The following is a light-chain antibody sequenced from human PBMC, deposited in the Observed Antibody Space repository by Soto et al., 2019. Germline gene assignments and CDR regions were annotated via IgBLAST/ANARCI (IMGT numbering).Light chain of an antibody. CDR1: QSVRNNY. CDR2: AAS. V-gene: IGKV3-20*01. CDR3: QQYGTSPRT. Sequence: ETVLTQSPCTLSLSPVERATLSCRASQSVRNNYLAWYQQRPGQAPRLLIYAASSRATGIPDRFSGSGSGTDFTLTISRLEPEDFAVYYCQQYGTSPRTFGQGTKVDIK. J-gene: IGKJ1*01.